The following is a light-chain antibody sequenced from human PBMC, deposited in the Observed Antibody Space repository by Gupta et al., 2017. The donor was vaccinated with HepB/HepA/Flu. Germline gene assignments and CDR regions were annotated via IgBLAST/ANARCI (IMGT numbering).Light chain of an antibody. J-gene: IGLJ2*01. Sequence: QSVLTQPHPPSESPGKRVTISCSGSSPNIGSNYVSWYQQLPGTAPKLLIYRNNQRPSGVPDRFSGSKSGTSASLAISGLRSEDEADYYCAAWDDSLSGPVFGGGTKLTVL. V-gene: IGLV1-47*01. CDR1: SPNIGSNY. CDR3: AAWDDSLSGPV. CDR2: RNN.